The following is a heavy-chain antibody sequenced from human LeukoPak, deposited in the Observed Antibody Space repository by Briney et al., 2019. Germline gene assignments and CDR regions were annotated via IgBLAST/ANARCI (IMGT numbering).Heavy chain of an antibody. V-gene: IGHV4-39*07. CDR2: IYYSGST. Sequence: SEPLSLTCTVSGGSISSSSYYWGWIRQPPGKGLEWIGSIYYSGSTYYNPSLKSRVTISVDTSKNQFSLKLSSVTAADTAVYYCARVGDYGGTTSRLKYYFDYWGQGTLVTVSS. CDR1: GGSISSSSYY. D-gene: IGHD4-23*01. J-gene: IGHJ4*02. CDR3: ARVGDYGGTTSRLKYYFDY.